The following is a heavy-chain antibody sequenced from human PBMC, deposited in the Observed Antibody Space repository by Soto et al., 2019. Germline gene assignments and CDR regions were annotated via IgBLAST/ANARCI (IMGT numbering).Heavy chain of an antibody. CDR2: IIPIFDTV. CDR1: GGTFSSYG. Sequence: QVQLVQSGAEVKKPGSSVKVSCKASGGTFSSYGISWVRQAPGQGLEWVGGIIPIFDTVKYAQKFKGRVTITADKSTSKPYKEVSSLRSEDTAVYYGATDPERSSNRRRVKQVADGDCYRMDVWGQGTKVTV. CDR3: ATDPERSSNRRRVKQVADGDCYRMDV. D-gene: IGHD6-13*01. J-gene: IGHJ6*02. V-gene: IGHV1-69*06.